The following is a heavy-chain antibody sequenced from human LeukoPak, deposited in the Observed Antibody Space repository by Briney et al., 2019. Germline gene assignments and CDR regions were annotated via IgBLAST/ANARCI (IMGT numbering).Heavy chain of an antibody. Sequence: GGSLRLSCAASGFTFSSYGMHWVRQAPGKGLEWVAVISYDGSNKYYADSVKGRFTISRDNSKNTLYLQMNSLRAEDAAIYYCAKDNSDSTGYPYYFEYWGQGTLVTVSS. V-gene: IGHV3-30*18. CDR2: ISYDGSNK. CDR1: GFTFSSYG. D-gene: IGHD3-22*01. CDR3: AKDNSDSTGYPYYFEY. J-gene: IGHJ4*02.